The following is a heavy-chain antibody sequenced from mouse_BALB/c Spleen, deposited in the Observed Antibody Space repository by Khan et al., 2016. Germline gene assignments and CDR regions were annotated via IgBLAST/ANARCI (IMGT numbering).Heavy chain of an antibody. V-gene: IGHV1-69*02. CDR2: IDPSDSYT. Sequence: QVQLQQPGAELVKPGASVKLSCKASGYTFTSYWMHWVKQMPGQGLEWIGEIDPSDSYTNYNQKFKGKATLTVDKSSSTAYMQLSSLTSEDSAVYCCARGEGYDDGWFAYWGQGTLVTVSA. J-gene: IGHJ3*01. CDR3: ARGEGYDDGWFAY. D-gene: IGHD2-2*01. CDR1: GYTFTSYW.